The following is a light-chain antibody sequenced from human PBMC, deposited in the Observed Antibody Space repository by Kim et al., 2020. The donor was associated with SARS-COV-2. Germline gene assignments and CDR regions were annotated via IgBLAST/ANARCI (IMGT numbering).Light chain of an antibody. CDR1: KMGDKY. V-gene: IGLV3-1*01. J-gene: IGLJ3*02. CDR2: QDT. CDR3: QAWDSSTKGV. Sequence: SYELTQPPSESVSPGQTATITCSGDKMGDKYVCWYQQKPGQSPDLVIYQDTKRPSGIPERFSGSNSGNTATLTISGTQAMDEADYYCQAWDSSTKGVFGG.